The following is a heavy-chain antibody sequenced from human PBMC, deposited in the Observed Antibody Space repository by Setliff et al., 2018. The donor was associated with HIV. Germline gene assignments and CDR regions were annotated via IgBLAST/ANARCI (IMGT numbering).Heavy chain of an antibody. Sequence: GGSLRLSCAASGFTFSSYCIHWVRQAPGEGLVWVSRISSDGSSTSYADSVKGRFTISRDNAKNTLFLQMDRLRVEDTAVYYCARDLLGNFNGYLHYWGQGTPVTVSS. CDR2: ISSDGSST. J-gene: IGHJ4*02. CDR3: ARDLLGNFNGYLHY. V-gene: IGHV3-74*01. CDR1: GFTFSSYC. D-gene: IGHD1-7*01.